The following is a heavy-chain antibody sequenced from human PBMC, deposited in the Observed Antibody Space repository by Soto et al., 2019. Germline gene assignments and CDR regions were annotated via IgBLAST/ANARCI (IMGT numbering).Heavy chain of an antibody. Sequence: QVQLVESGGGVVQPGRSLRLSCAASGFTFSKYGMHWVRQAPGKGLEWVAVILHDGGDKRYGDSVKGRFTISRDNTKNTLYLQINRLRGEDTAVYYCARDDDRPEAGLDRWGQGTMVTVSS. CDR2: ILHDGGDK. D-gene: IGHD3-22*01. CDR3: ARDDDRPEAGLDR. J-gene: IGHJ3*02. CDR1: GFTFSKYG. V-gene: IGHV3-33*05.